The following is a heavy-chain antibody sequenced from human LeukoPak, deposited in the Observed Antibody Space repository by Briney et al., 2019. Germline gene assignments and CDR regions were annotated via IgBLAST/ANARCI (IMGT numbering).Heavy chain of an antibody. V-gene: IGHV3-64*01. D-gene: IGHD3-16*01. CDR2: ISYNGDET. CDR1: GFTFSNYY. J-gene: IGHJ4*02. Sequence: GGSLRLSCAGSGFTFSNYYMPWVRQAPGKGLEYVSAISYNGDETYYGNSVKGRFTISRDNSKNTLYLQMGSLRPEDTAVYYCARDPSVGGFSGSELDFWGQGTLVTVSS. CDR3: ARDPSVGGFSGSELDF.